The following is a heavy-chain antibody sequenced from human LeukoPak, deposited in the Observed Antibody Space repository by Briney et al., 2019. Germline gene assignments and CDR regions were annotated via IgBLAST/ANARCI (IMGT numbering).Heavy chain of an antibody. J-gene: IGHJ4*02. Sequence: SETLSLTCTVSGGSISSYYWSWIRQPPGKGLEWIGYIYYSGSTNYNPSLKSRVTISVDTSKSQFSLKLSSVTAADTAVYYCARAVIAVAGDYFDYWGQGTLVTVSS. D-gene: IGHD6-19*01. CDR2: IYYSGST. V-gene: IGHV4-59*01. CDR1: GGSISSYY. CDR3: ARAVIAVAGDYFDY.